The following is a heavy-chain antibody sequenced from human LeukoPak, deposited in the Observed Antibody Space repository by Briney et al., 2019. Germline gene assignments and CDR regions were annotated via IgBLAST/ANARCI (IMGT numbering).Heavy chain of an antibody. J-gene: IGHJ5*01. V-gene: IGHV3-23*01. D-gene: IGHD4-17*01. CDR1: GFTFTNYA. CDR2: IDRSGGST. Sequence: GGSLRLSCAASGFTFTNYAMSWVRQAPGKGLEWVAAIDRSGGSTFYADSVKGRFTISKDNSKNTLYLQINSLRVDDTAIYYCARGSHGEHDSWGQGTLVTVSS. CDR3: ARGSHGEHDS.